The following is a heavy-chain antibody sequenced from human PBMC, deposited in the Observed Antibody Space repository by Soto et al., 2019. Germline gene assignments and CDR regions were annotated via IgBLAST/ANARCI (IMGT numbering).Heavy chain of an antibody. CDR1: GFTFNSYA. CDR2: IIGSGGST. Sequence: PGGSLRLSCAASGFTFNSYAMSWVRQAPGKGLEWVSTIIGSGGSTYYADSVKGRFSVSRDNSKNTLYLQMNSLRAEDTAVYYCARAGFERLYFDQWGRGTLVTVSS. V-gene: IGHV3-23*01. CDR3: ARAGFERLYFDQ. D-gene: IGHD1-1*01. J-gene: IGHJ4*02.